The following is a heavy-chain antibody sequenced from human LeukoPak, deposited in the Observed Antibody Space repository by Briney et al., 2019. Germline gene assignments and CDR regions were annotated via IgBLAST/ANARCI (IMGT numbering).Heavy chain of an antibody. Sequence: SETLSLTCAVYGGSFSGYYWSWIRQPPGKGLEWTGEINHSGSTNYNPSLKSRVTISVDTSKNQFSLKLSSVTAADAAVYYCATTKGGEQHLWFDPWGQGTLVTVSS. J-gene: IGHJ5*02. CDR3: ATTKGGEQHLWFDP. CDR2: INHSGST. V-gene: IGHV4-34*01. CDR1: GGSFSGYY. D-gene: IGHD6-13*01.